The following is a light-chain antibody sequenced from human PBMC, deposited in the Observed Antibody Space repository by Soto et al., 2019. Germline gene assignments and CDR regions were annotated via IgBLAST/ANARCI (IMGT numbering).Light chain of an antibody. CDR2: DVS. CDR1: SSDVGGYNY. V-gene: IGLV2-11*01. Sequence: QSALTQPRSVSGSPGQSVTISCTGTSSDVGGYNYVYWYQQHPGKAPKLMIYDVSKRPSGVPDRFSGSKSGNTASLTISGLHAEDEADYYCCSYAGSYTVVFGGGTKVTVL. J-gene: IGLJ2*01. CDR3: CSYAGSYTVV.